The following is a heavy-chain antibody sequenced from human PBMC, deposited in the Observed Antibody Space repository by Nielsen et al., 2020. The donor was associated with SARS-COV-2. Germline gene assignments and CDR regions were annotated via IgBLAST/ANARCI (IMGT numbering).Heavy chain of an antibody. V-gene: IGHV3-7*01. CDR3: ARVGSYGDPEYLDY. CDR1: GFTFSRYW. D-gene: IGHD4/OR15-4a*01. Sequence: GESLKISCAASGFTFSRYWMTWVRQAPGKGLEWVANVKEDGSEKYYVDSVKGRFTISRDNAKNSLYLQMNSLRAEDTAVYYCARVGSYGDPEYLDYWGQGALVTVSS. CDR2: VKEDGSEK. J-gene: IGHJ4*02.